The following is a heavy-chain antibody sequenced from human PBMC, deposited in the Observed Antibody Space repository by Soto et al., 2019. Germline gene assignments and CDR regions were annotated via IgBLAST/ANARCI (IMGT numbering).Heavy chain of an antibody. J-gene: IGHJ4*02. CDR2: IYYSGNT. V-gene: IGHV4-30-4*01. Sequence: SETLSLTCTVSGGSISSGGSYWGWIRQPPGKGLEWIGYIYYSGNTYFNPSLKSRVTLSVDTSKNQFSLKLSSVTAADTAVYYCVRYCSTTKCPFDYWGQGTPVTV. CDR3: VRYCSTTKCPFDY. D-gene: IGHD2-2*01. CDR1: GGSISSGGSY.